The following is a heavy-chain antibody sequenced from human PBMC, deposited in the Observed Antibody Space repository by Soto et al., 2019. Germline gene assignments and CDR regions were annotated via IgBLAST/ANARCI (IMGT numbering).Heavy chain of an antibody. V-gene: IGHV3-23*01. CDR1: GFTFSSYA. J-gene: IGHJ4*02. CDR2: ISGSGGST. D-gene: IGHD3-3*01. CDR3: AKDRVDDFWSGYYPTDYFDY. Sequence: PGGSLRLSCAASGFTFSSYAMSWVRQAPGKGLEWVSAISGSGGSTYYADSVKGRFTISRDNSKNTLYLQMNSLRAEDTAVYYCAKDRVDDFWSGYYPTDYFDYWGQGTLVTVSS.